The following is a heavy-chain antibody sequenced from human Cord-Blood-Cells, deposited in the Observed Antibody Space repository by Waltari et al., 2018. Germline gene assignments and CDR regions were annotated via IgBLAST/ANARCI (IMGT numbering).Heavy chain of an antibody. V-gene: IGHV4-34*01. CDR2: INHSGST. CDR1: GGSFSGYY. Sequence: QVQLQQWGAGLLKPSETLSLTCAVYGGSFSGYYWSWIRQPPGKGLEWIGEINHSGSTNYHPSLKSRVTISVDTSKNQFSLKLSSVTAADTAVYYCARQDRGYSSSWANAFDIWGQGTMVTVSS. CDR3: ARQDRGYSSSWANAFDI. J-gene: IGHJ3*02. D-gene: IGHD6-13*01.